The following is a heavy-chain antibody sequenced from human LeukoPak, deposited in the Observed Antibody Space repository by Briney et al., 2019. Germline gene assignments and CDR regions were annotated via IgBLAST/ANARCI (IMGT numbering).Heavy chain of an antibody. CDR1: GFTFDDYA. Sequence: GRSLRLSCAASGFTFDDYAMHWVRQAPGKGLEWVSGISWNSGSIGYADSVKGRFTISRDNSKNTLYLQMNSLRAEDTAVYYCAKDRLVRRWLQLVLDYWGQGTLVTVSS. J-gene: IGHJ4*02. V-gene: IGHV3-9*01. CDR2: ISWNSGSI. CDR3: AKDRLVRRWLQLVLDY. D-gene: IGHD5-24*01.